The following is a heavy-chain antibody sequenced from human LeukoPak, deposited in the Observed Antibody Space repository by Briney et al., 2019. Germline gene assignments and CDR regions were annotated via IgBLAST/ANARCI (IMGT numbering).Heavy chain of an antibody. CDR2: ISSSSSYI. V-gene: IGHV3-21*01. D-gene: IGHD3-16*01. CDR3: GREMGGGLDY. J-gene: IGHJ4*02. CDR1: GFTFSSYS. Sequence: PGGSLRLSCAASGFTFSSYSMNWVRQAPGKGLEWVSSISSSSSYIYYAESVKGRFTIPRDNPKNSLYLQMNTLRAEDTVVYYCGREMGGGLDYGGQGPLATFPS.